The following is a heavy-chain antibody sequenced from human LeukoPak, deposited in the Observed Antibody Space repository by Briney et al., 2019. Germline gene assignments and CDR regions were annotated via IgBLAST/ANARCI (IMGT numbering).Heavy chain of an antibody. J-gene: IGHJ4*02. Sequence: PSETLSLTCAVSGGSISSSNWWSWVRQPPGQGLEWIGEIHHSGSTNYNPSLKSRVTISVDKSKNQFSLKLSSVTAADTAVYYCASMTTVTTELDYWGQGTLVTVSS. D-gene: IGHD4-17*01. CDR2: IHHSGST. CDR3: ASMTTVTTELDY. V-gene: IGHV4-4*02. CDR1: GGSISSSNW.